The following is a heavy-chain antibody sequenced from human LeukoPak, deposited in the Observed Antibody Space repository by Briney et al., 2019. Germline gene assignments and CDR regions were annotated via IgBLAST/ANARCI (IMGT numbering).Heavy chain of an antibody. CDR2: IRRNGTR. CDR1: VGSISSGNW. J-gene: IGHJ6*02. V-gene: IGHV4/OR15-8*01. Sequence: SETLSLTCGVSVGSISSGNWWSWVRQSPGKGLEWIGEIRRNGTRNYNPSLKSRVTISADTFKNHFSLILTSLTAADTAVYYCATAPILRGEGGEHYKYGMDVWGQGTTVIVSS. D-gene: IGHD2-2*02. CDR3: ATAPILRGEGGEHYKYGMDV.